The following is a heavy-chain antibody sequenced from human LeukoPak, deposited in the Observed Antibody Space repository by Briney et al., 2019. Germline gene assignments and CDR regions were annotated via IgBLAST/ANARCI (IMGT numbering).Heavy chain of an antibody. CDR2: ISSGSSYI. CDR1: GFTFSSYT. CDR3: ARGYLYYFDF. Sequence: GGSLRLSCAASGFTFSSYTMNWVRHAPGKGLECVASISSGSSYIYYADSVKGRFTISRDNAKNSLYLQMNSLRAEGTAVYYCARGYLYYFDFWGQGSLVTVSS. D-gene: IGHD5-18*01. J-gene: IGHJ4*02. V-gene: IGHV3-21*01.